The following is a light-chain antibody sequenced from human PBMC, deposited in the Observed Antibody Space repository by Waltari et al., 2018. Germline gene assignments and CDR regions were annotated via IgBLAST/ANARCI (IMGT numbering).Light chain of an antibody. V-gene: IGKV3-20*01. CDR3: QQYGSLPWT. Sequence: EVVFTQSLSTLTLYPGERATLSCRASQYVTNGYLAWYQQKPGQAPSLLIFDASSRSTGCPDRFRGSGSGTDFTLTITRMEPEDFAVYHCQQYGSLPWTFGQGTKVEMK. CDR2: DAS. CDR1: QYVTNGY. J-gene: IGKJ1*01.